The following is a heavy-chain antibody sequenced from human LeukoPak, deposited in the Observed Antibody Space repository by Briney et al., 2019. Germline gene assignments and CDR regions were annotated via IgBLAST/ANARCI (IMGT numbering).Heavy chain of an antibody. CDR1: GYTVSSNY. CDR3: ARAGKMANDY. D-gene: IGHD5-24*01. J-gene: IGHJ4*02. CDR2: IYSGGST. V-gene: IGHV3-66*02. Sequence: GGSLRLSCAASGYTVSSNYMSWVRQAPGKGQEWVSVIYSGGSTYYADSVKGRFTISRDNSKNTLYLQMNSLRAEDTAVYYCARAGKMANDYWGQGTLVTVSS.